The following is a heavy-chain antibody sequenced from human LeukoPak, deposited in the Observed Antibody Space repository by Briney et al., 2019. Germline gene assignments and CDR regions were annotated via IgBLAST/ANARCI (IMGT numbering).Heavy chain of an antibody. CDR3: ARDGLVVVARPLRSWFDP. CDR2: ISAYNGNT. Sequence: ASVKVSCKASGYTFTSYGISWVRQAPGQGLEWMGWISAYNGNTNYAQKLQGRVTMTTDTSTSTAYMELRSLRSDDTAVYYCARDGLVVVARPLRSWFDPWGQGTLVTVSP. V-gene: IGHV1-18*01. CDR1: GYTFTSYG. J-gene: IGHJ5*02. D-gene: IGHD2-15*01.